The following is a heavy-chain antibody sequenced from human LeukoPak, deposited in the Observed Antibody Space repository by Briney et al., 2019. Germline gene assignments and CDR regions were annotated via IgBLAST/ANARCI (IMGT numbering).Heavy chain of an antibody. D-gene: IGHD6-19*01. J-gene: IGHJ6*03. CDR2: IRYDGSNK. V-gene: IGHV3-30*02. Sequence: GGSLRLSWAASGFTFSSYGMHWVRQAPGKGLEWVAFIRYDGSNKYYADSVKGRFTISRDNSKNTLYLQMNSLRAEDTAVYYCAKDYAYSSGLYYNYYMDVDDKGTTVTVSS. CDR1: GFTFSSYG. CDR3: AKDYAYSSGLYYNYYMDV.